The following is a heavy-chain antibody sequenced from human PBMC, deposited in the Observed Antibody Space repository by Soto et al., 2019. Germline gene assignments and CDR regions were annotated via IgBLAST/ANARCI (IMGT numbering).Heavy chain of an antibody. CDR1: GFTFSSYW. CDR3: ARDYDPWYYDFWSGYFDY. V-gene: IGHV3-7*01. Sequence: GGSLRLSCAASGFTFSSYWMSWVRQAPGKGLEWVANIKQDGSEKYYVDSVKGRFTISRDNAKNSLYLQMNSLRAEDTAVYYCARDYDPWYYDFWSGYFDYWGQGTLVTVSS. D-gene: IGHD3-3*01. J-gene: IGHJ4*02. CDR2: IKQDGSEK.